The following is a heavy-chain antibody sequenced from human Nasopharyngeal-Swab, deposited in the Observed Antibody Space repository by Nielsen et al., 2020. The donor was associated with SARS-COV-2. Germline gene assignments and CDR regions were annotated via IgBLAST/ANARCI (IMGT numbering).Heavy chain of an antibody. J-gene: IGHJ6*02. CDR3: ARDRRITTPYGMDV. D-gene: IGHD3-16*01. CDR2: INHSGST. V-gene: IGHV4-34*01. CDR1: GGSFSGYY. Sequence: GSLRLSCAVYGGSFSGYYWSWIRQPPGKGLEWIGEINHSGSTNYNPSLKSRVTISVDTSKNQFSLKLSSVTAADTAVYYCARDRRITTPYGMDVWGQGTTVTVSS.